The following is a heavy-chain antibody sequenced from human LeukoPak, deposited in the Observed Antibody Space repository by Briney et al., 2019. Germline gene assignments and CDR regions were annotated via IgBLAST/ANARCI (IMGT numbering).Heavy chain of an antibody. D-gene: IGHD2-2*01. CDR3: ARQRKYCSSTSCLFDY. J-gene: IGHJ4*02. V-gene: IGHV4-39*01. CDR1: GGSISSSSYY. CDR2: IYYSGST. Sequence: SETLSLTFTVSGGSISSSSYYWGWIRQPPGKGLEWMGSIYYSGSTYYNPSLKSRVTISVDTSKNQFSLKLSSVTAADTAVYYCARQRKYCSSTSCLFDYWGQGTLVTVSS.